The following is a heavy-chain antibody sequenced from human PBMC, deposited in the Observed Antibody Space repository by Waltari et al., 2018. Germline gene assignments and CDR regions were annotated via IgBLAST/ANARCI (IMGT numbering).Heavy chain of an antibody. Sequence: QVQLVQSGAEVKKPGSSVKVSCKASGGTFSSYAISWVRQAPGQGLEWMGGISPIFGTANYAQKFQGRVTITADESTSTAYMELSSLRSEDTAVYYCARVKFEMATIPYYYYGMDVWGQGTTVTVSS. V-gene: IGHV1-69*01. CDR1: GGTFSSYA. CDR2: ISPIFGTA. D-gene: IGHD5-12*01. CDR3: ARVKFEMATIPYYYYGMDV. J-gene: IGHJ6*02.